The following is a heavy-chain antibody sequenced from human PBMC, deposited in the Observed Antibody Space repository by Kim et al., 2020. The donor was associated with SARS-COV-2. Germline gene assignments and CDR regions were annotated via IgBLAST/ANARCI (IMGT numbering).Heavy chain of an antibody. Sequence: GESLKISCKGSGYSFTSYWISWVRQMPGKGLEWMGRIDPSDSYTNYSPSFQGHVTISADKSISTAYLQWSSLKASDTAMYYCARLCSSSSLASNYYYYGMDVWGQGTTVTVSS. CDR2: IDPSDSYT. J-gene: IGHJ6*02. CDR3: ARLCSSSSLASNYYYYGMDV. D-gene: IGHD6-6*01. V-gene: IGHV5-10-1*01. CDR1: GYSFTSYW.